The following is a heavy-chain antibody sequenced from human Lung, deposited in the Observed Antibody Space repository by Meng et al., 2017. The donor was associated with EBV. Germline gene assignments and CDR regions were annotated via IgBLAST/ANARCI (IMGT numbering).Heavy chain of an antibody. Sequence: ELFVVSGGGVVQPGPSLRLSCAASGFIFSGYGFHWVRQAPGKGPEWVAIIPSDASHNKYYADSVKGRFTISRDNSKNTLYLQMNSLKIEDTAVYYCAKDLSGRFDPWGQGTLVTVSS. V-gene: IGHV3-30*18. D-gene: IGHD1-14*01. J-gene: IGHJ5*02. CDR1: GFIFSGYG. CDR3: AKDLSGRFDP. CDR2: IPSDASHNK.